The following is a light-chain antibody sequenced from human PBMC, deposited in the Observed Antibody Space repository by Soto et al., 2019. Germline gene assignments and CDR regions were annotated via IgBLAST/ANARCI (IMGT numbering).Light chain of an antibody. Sequence: DIQRTHSPSSLSASVGDRVTITCQASQDISNYLNWYQQKPGKPPKLLIYDASNLETGVPSRFSGGGSGTDFTFTISSLQPEDIATYYCQQYDNLPLFTFGPGTKVAIK. CDR3: QQYDNLPLFT. J-gene: IGKJ3*01. V-gene: IGKV1-33*01. CDR1: QDISNY. CDR2: DAS.